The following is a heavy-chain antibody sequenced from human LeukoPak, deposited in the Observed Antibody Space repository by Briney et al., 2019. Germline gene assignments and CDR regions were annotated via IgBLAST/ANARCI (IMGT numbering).Heavy chain of an antibody. Sequence: GRSLRLSCAASGFAFDDYAMHWVRQAPGKGLEWVSGISWNSGSIGYADSVKGRFTISRDNAKNSLYLQMNSLRAEDAALYYCAKDVLTATTFDSGMNVWGQGTTVTVSS. J-gene: IGHJ6*02. CDR2: ISWNSGSI. CDR3: AKDVLTATTFDSGMNV. D-gene: IGHD1-20*01. CDR1: GFAFDDYA. V-gene: IGHV3-9*01.